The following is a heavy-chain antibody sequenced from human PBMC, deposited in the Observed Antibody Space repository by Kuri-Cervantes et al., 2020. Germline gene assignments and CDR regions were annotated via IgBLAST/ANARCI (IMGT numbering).Heavy chain of an antibody. CDR2: INWNGGST. D-gene: IGHD4-17*01. CDR3: ARYADYDTGHEDY. V-gene: IGHV3-20*04. CDR1: GFTFDDYA. J-gene: IGHJ4*02. Sequence: GESLKISCAASGFTFDDYAMHWVRQVPGKGLEWVSGINWNGGSTGYADSVKGRFTISRDNAKNSLYLQMDSLRPEDTAFCYCARYADYDTGHEDYWGQGTLVTVSS.